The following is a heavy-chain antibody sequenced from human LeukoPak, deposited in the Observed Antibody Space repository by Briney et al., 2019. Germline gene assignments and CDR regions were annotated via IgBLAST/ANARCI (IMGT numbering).Heavy chain of an antibody. V-gene: IGHV3-23*01. D-gene: IGHD3-22*01. CDR1: RFTFSSYA. Sequence: GGSLRLSCAASRFTFSSYAMSWVRQAPGKGLEWVSGISGSGDSTYYADSVKGRFTISRDNSKNTLYLQMNTLRAEDTAVYYCAKDPYYDSSGYFDYWGQGSLVTVSS. CDR2: ISGSGDST. CDR3: AKDPYYDSSGYFDY. J-gene: IGHJ4*02.